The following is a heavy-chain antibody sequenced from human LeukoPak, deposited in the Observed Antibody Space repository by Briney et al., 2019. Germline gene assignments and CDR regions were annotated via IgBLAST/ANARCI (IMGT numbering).Heavy chain of an antibody. CDR2: IYYSGNT. V-gene: IGHV4-59*01. CDR3: ARPTGSGWYYFDY. Sequence: PSETLSLTCTVSGGSISNYYWSWIRQPPGKGLGWIGYIYYSGNTNYNPSLKSRVTTSVDASKNQFSLRLSSVTAADTAVYYCARPTGSGWYYFDYWGQGTLVTVSS. D-gene: IGHD6-19*01. CDR1: GGSISNYY. J-gene: IGHJ4*02.